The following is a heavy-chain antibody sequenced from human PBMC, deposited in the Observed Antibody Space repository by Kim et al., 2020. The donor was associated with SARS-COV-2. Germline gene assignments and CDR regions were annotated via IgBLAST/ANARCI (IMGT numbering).Heavy chain of an antibody. J-gene: IGHJ6*02. D-gene: IGHD2-15*01. Sequence: GGSLRLSCAASGFTFSNAWMSWVRQAPGKGLEWVGRIKSKTDGGTTDYAAPVKGRFTISRDDSKNTLYLQMNSLKTEDTAVYYCTTENIVVVVAATPGYYYYGMDVWGQGTTVTVSS. V-gene: IGHV3-15*01. CDR3: TTENIVVVVAATPGYYYYGMDV. CDR2: IKSKTDGGTT. CDR1: GFTFSNAW.